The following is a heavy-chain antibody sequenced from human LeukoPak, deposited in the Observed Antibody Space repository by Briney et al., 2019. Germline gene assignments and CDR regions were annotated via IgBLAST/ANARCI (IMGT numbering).Heavy chain of an antibody. J-gene: IGHJ6*03. D-gene: IGHD1-26*01. Sequence: PSETLSLTCAVYGGTFSGYYWSWIRQPPGKRLEWVGESNDSGGTNYNPSLKSRVTISADKSKNQVSLKLTSVTAADTAVYYCARLSVIVGAALEYYYYYMDVWGQGTTVTVSS. V-gene: IGHV4-34*01. CDR2: SNDSGGT. CDR3: ARLSVIVGAALEYYYYYMDV. CDR1: GGTFSGYY.